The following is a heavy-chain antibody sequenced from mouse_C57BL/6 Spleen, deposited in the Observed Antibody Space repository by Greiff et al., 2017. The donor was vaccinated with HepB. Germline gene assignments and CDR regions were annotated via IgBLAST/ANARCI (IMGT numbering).Heavy chain of an antibody. D-gene: IGHD3-2*02. J-gene: IGHJ1*03. CDR2: IYPGDGDT. V-gene: IGHV1-82*01. Sequence: QVQLQQSGPELVKPGASVKISCKASGYAFSSSWMNWVKQRPGKGLEWIGRIYPGDGDTNYNGKFKGKATLTADKSSSTAYMQLSSLTSEDSAVYFCARTSSGTEYFDVWGTGTTVTVSS. CDR3: ARTSSGTEYFDV. CDR1: GYAFSSSW.